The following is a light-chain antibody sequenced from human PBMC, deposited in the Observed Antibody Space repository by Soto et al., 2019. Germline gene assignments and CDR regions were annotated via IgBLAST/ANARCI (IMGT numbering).Light chain of an antibody. CDR2: GAS. J-gene: IGKJ1*01. Sequence: EIVMTLSRATLSVSPGARVTLSCRASQSVSSNLAWYQHRPGQAPRLLIYGASTRATGIPARCSGSGSGTEFSLTISSRQSEDFAVYYCQQYNNWPWTFGQGTKVEIK. CDR1: QSVSSN. CDR3: QQYNNWPWT. V-gene: IGKV3-15*01.